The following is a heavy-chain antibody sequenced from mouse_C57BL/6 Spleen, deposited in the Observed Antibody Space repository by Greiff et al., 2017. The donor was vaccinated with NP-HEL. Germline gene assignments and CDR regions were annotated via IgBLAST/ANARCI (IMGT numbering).Heavy chain of an antibody. CDR3: ARNSNYEDYYAMDY. J-gene: IGHJ4*01. V-gene: IGHV1-47*01. CDR1: GYTFTTYP. Sequence: QVQLQQSGAELVKPGASVKMSCKASGYTFTTYPIEWMKQNHGKSLEWIGNFNPYNDDTKYNEKFKGKATLTVEKSSSTVYLVLSRLTSDDAAVYYCARNSNYEDYYAMDYWGQGTSVTVSS. CDR2: FNPYNDDT. D-gene: IGHD2-5*01.